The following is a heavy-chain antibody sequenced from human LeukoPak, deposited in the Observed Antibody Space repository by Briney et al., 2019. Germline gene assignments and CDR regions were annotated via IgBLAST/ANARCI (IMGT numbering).Heavy chain of an antibody. D-gene: IGHD3-16*02. CDR3: AKSLYGGCDY. CDR2: VNGNGGST. CDR1: GFSFSTYA. Sequence: GGSLRLSCAASGFSFSTYAMSRVRQAPGKGLEWVSGVNGNGGSTSYADSVKGRFTIFRDNSKNTVYLQMNSLRVEDTAVYYCAKSLYGGCDYWGQGTVVTVSS. V-gene: IGHV3-23*01. J-gene: IGHJ4*02.